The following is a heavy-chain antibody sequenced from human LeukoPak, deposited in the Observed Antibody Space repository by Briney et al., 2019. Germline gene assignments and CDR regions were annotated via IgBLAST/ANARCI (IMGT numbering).Heavy chain of an antibody. V-gene: IGHV3-21*01. CDR2: ISSSSSYI. CDR3: ARSRIAAADTDY. Sequence: GGSLRLSCAASGFTFSSYSMNWVRQAPGKGLEWVSSISSSSSYIYYADSVKGRFTISRDNAKNSLYLRMNSLRAEDTAVYYCARSRIAAADTDYWGQGTLVTVSS. CDR1: GFTFSSYS. D-gene: IGHD6-13*01. J-gene: IGHJ4*02.